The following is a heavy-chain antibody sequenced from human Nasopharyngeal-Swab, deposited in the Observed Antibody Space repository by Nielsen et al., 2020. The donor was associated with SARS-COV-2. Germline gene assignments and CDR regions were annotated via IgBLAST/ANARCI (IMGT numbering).Heavy chain of an antibody. D-gene: IGHD5-12*01. Sequence: GESLKISCSASGFIFKNYAMNWVRQAPGRGLEWVSAISGADDSTKYADPVKGRFTISRDNSKNTLDLQMNSLRAEDTAMYYCAKDRDSGDDSGEYYHYYGMDVWGQGTSVTVS. CDR2: ISGADDST. CDR3: AKDRDSGDDSGEYYHYYGMDV. J-gene: IGHJ6*02. CDR1: GFIFKNYA. V-gene: IGHV3-23*01.